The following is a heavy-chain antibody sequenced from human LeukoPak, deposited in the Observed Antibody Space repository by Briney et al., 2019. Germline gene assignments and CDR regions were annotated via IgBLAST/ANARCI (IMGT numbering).Heavy chain of an antibody. CDR1: GYTFTGYY. V-gene: IGHV1-2*02. CDR3: VREGGCGGSCYYYYYYGMDV. CDR2: INPNSGGT. D-gene: IGHD2-15*01. Sequence: GASVKVSCKASGYTFTGYYMHWVRQAPGQGLEWMGWINPNSGGTYYAQKFQARVTMTRDTSISTAYMELSRLRSDDTAVYYCVREGGCGGSCYYYYYYGMDVWGQATTVTVSS. J-gene: IGHJ6*02.